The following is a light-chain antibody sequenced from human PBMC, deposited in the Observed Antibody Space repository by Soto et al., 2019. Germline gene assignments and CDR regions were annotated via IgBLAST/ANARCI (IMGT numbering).Light chain of an antibody. CDR3: QHYCGSSWFT. CDR2: SAS. J-gene: IGKJ2*01. CDR1: QSVTSNY. Sequence: EIVLTQSPGTLSLSPGERATLSCRSSQSVTSNYLAWYQQKPGQAPRLLIYSASSRATGIPDRFSGSGSGTDFTLNISRLEPDYFAVYYCQHYCGSSWFTCGQGTKMEIK. V-gene: IGKV3-20*01.